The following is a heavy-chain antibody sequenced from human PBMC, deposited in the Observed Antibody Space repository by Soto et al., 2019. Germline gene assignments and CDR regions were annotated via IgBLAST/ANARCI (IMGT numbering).Heavy chain of an antibody. CDR3: AKDRDDIGMVDAFGV. CDR2: ISGSGVTT. Sequence: EMQLLESGGDLVQPGGSLSLSCAASGFTFSNYAMTWVRQAPGKGLEYVSAISGSGVTTYSPDSMKGRFTISRDNTKNTLYLQMHSLRAEDTAVYYCAKDRDDIGMVDAFGVWGQGTMVTVSS. V-gene: IGHV3-23*01. CDR1: GFTFSNYA. J-gene: IGHJ3*01. D-gene: IGHD3-9*01.